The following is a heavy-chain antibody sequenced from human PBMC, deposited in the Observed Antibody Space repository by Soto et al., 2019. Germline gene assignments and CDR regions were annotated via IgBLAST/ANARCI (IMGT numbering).Heavy chain of an antibody. V-gene: IGHV3-15*07. CDR1: GFIFSHAW. Sequence: DVQVVESGGDLVKPGGSLRLSCAASGFIFSHAWMNWVRQAPGKGLEWVGRIRNKGDGGTADYSAPVKGRFSISRDDLKNTMDLQINRLITEDTGVYYFSADLSAGWSGGSCNDAFDIWGYGTMVTVSS. CDR3: SADLSAGWSGGSCNDAFDI. J-gene: IGHJ3*02. CDR2: IRNKGDGGTA. D-gene: IGHD2-15*01.